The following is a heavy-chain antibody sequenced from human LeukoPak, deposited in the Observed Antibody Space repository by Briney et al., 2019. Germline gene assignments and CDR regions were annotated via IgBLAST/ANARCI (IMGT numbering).Heavy chain of an antibody. V-gene: IGHV3-20*04. CDR2: INWNGGST. D-gene: IGHD2-2*01. CDR1: GFTFDDYG. J-gene: IGHJ5*02. CDR3: ARETVGRSSTSFDP. Sequence: PGGSLRLSCAASGFTFDDYGMNWVRQAPGKGLEWVSGINWNGGSTGYADSVKGRFTISRDNAKNSLYLQMNSLRAEDTALYYCARETVGRSSTSFDPWGQGTLVTVSS.